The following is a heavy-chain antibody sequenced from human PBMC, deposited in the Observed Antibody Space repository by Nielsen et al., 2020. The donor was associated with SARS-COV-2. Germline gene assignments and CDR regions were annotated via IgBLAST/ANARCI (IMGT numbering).Heavy chain of an antibody. CDR3: ATGWYYFDY. V-gene: IGHV1-3*01. D-gene: IGHD6-13*01. CDR2: INAGNGRT. Sequence: ASVKVSCKVSGYTFTIYSIHWVRQAPGQRLEWMGWINAGNGRTRYSQNFQGRVTMTEDTSTDTAYMELSSLRSEDTAVYYCATGWYYFDYWGQGTLVTVSS. CDR1: GYTFTIYS. J-gene: IGHJ4*02.